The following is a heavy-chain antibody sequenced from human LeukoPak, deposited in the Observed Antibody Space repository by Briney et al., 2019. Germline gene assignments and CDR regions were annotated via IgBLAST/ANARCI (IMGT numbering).Heavy chain of an antibody. CDR3: ARARGVVPAAMMRYYYYYYYMDV. CDR2: INAGNGNT. CDR1: GYTFTSYA. D-gene: IGHD2-2*01. Sequence: ASVKVSCKASGYTFTSYAMHWVRQAPGQRLEWMGWINAGNGNTKYSQEFQGRVTITRDTSASTAYMELSSLRSDDTAVYYCARARGVVPAAMMRYYYYYYYMDVWGKGTTVTISS. J-gene: IGHJ6*03. V-gene: IGHV1-3*01.